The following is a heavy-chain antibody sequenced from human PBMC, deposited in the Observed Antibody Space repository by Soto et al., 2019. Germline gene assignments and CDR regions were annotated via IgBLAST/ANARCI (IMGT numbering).Heavy chain of an antibody. V-gene: IGHV1-58*01. J-gene: IGHJ6*02. CDR3: AAPNSSSWYGEYYYYGMDV. D-gene: IGHD6-13*01. Sequence: SVKVSCKASGFTFTSSAVQWVRQARGQRLEWIGWIVVGSGNTNYAQKFQERVTITRDMSTSTAYMELSSLRSEDTAVYYCAAPNSSSWYGEYYYYGMDVWAQATTVTVTS. CDR1: GFTFTSSA. CDR2: IVVGSGNT.